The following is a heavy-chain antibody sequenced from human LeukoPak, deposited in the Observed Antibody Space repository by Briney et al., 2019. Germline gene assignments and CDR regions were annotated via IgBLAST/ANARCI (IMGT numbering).Heavy chain of an antibody. J-gene: IGHJ3*02. Sequence: GESLKISCKGTGYTFTSYWIGWVRQMPGKGLEWMGIIYPGDSDTRYSPSFQGQVTISADKSISTAYLQWSSLKASDTAMYYCARTDIVVVVAATPAFDIWGQGTMVTVSS. D-gene: IGHD2-15*01. V-gene: IGHV5-51*01. CDR1: GYTFTSYW. CDR2: IYPGDSDT. CDR3: ARTDIVVVVAATPAFDI.